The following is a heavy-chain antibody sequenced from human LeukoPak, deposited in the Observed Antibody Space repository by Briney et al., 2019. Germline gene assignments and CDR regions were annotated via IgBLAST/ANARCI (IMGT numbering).Heavy chain of an antibody. CDR3: ARRARPPSLDY. V-gene: IGHV4-34*01. Sequence: SETLSLTCAVYGGSFSGYYWSWIRQPPGKGLEWIGEINHSGSTNYNPSLKSRVTISVDTSKNQFSLKLSSVTAADTAVYYCARRARPPSLDYWGQGTLVTVSS. J-gene: IGHJ4*02. CDR1: GGSFSGYY. CDR2: INHSGST. D-gene: IGHD6-6*01.